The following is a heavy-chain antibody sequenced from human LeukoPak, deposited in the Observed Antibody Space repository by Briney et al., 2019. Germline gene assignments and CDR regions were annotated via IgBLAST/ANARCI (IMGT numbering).Heavy chain of an antibody. CDR3: ARHGSLYGSNYFDY. V-gene: IGHV4-38-2*01. Sequence: SETLSLTCAVSGYSISSGYYWGWIRQPPGTGLEWIGSIYHSGSTYYNPSLKSRVTISVDTSKNQFSLKLSSVTAADTAVYYCARHGSLYGSNYFDYWGQGTLVTVSS. CDR2: IYHSGST. CDR1: GYSISSGYY. D-gene: IGHD4-23*01. J-gene: IGHJ4*02.